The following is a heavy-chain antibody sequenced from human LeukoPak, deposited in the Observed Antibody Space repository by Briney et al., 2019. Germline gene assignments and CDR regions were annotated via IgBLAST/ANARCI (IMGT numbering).Heavy chain of an antibody. D-gene: IGHD3-22*01. Sequence: GGSLRLSCAASGFNLGSYGMSWVRQAPGKGLEWVSSISNDGGGTFSADSVRGRFTISRDNSKNTLFLQMDSLRAEDTALYFCAKGSSGYLFDHWGQGSLVTVSS. J-gene: IGHJ4*02. CDR3: AKGSSGYLFDH. V-gene: IGHV3-23*01. CDR1: GFNLGSYG. CDR2: ISNDGGGT.